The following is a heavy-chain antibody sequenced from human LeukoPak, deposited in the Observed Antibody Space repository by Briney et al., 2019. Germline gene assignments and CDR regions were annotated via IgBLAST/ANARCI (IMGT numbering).Heavy chain of an antibody. CDR2: IYHSGGT. CDR3: ARGPAAYDS. CDR1: GVSISSYY. D-gene: IGHD2-2*01. Sequence: PSETLSLTGTVSGVSISSYYWSWIRQPPGKGLEWIGYIYHSGGTNYNPSLKSRVTISVDTSKTQFSLKLSSVTAADTAVYYCARGPAAYDSWGQGTLVTVAS. V-gene: IGHV4-59*13. J-gene: IGHJ4*02.